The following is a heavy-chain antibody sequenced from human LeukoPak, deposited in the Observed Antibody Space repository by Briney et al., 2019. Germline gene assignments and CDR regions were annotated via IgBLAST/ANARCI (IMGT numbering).Heavy chain of an antibody. Sequence: ASVPVSCKASGYTFTGYYMHWVRQAPGQGLEWMGRINPNSGGTNYAQKFQGRVTMTRDTTISTAYMVLSRLRSDDTAVYYCARDAYYDSSGYYYYYWGQGTLVTVSS. D-gene: IGHD3-22*01. V-gene: IGHV1-2*06. CDR1: GYTFTGYY. J-gene: IGHJ4*02. CDR2: INPNSGGT. CDR3: ARDAYYDSSGYYYYY.